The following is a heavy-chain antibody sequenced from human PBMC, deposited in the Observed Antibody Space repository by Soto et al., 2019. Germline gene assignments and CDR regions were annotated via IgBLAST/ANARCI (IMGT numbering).Heavy chain of an antibody. Sequence: QVQLVQSGAEVKKPGSSVKVSCKASGGTSSNYAISWVRQAPGHGLEWMGGIIPIFGTTNNAQRFQGRVTITADESTSTAYMDLSSLRSEDTAVYYCSKEEAWRWLQLTYWGQGTLVTVSS. V-gene: IGHV1-69*01. J-gene: IGHJ4*02. CDR3: SKEEAWRWLQLTY. CDR1: GGTSSNYA. D-gene: IGHD5-12*01. CDR2: IIPIFGTT.